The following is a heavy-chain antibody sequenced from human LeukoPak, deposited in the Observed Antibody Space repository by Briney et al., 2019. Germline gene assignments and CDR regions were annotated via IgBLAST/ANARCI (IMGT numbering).Heavy chain of an antibody. Sequence: GGSLRLSCAASGFTFSSYSMNWVRQAPGKGLEWVSSISSSSSYIYYADSVKGRFTISRDNAKNSLYLQMNSLRAEDTAVYYCARGRNKGAQVLRYFDWRQHYAFDIWGQGTMVTVSS. D-gene: IGHD3-9*01. CDR1: GFTFSSYS. CDR3: ARGRNKGAQVLRYFDWRQHYAFDI. CDR2: ISSSSSYI. J-gene: IGHJ3*02. V-gene: IGHV3-21*04.